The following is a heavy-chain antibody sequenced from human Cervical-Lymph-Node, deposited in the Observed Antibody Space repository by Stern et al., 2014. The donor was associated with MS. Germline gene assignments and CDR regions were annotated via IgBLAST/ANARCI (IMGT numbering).Heavy chain of an antibody. D-gene: IGHD6-6*01. CDR1: GITLSSYW. CDR2: INSDGSST. V-gene: IGHV3-74*02. J-gene: IGHJ4*02. CDR3: ARSVGSSSDYFDY. Sequence: EVQLEESGGGLVQPGGSLRLSCAASGITLSSYWMHWVRQAPGKGLVWVSRINSDGSSTCYVDSVKGRFTISRDNAKNTLYLQMNSLRAEDTAAYYCARSVGSSSDYFDYWGQGTLVTVSS.